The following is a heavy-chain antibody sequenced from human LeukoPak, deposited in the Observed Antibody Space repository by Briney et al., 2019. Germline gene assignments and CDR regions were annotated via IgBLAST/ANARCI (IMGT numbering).Heavy chain of an antibody. D-gene: IGHD5-18*01. J-gene: IGHJ3*02. V-gene: IGHV3-21*01. CDR3: ARGYSYGYYGAFDI. CDR2: ISSSSSYI. Sequence: GGSLRLSCAASGFTFSSYGMSWVRQAPGKGLEWVSSISSSSSYIYYADSVKGRFTISRDNAKNSLYLQMNSLRAEDTAVYYCARGYSYGYYGAFDIWGQGTMVTVSS. CDR1: GFTFSSYG.